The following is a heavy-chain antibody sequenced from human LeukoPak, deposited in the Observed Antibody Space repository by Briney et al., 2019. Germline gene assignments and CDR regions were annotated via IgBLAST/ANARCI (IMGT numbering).Heavy chain of an antibody. CDR3: ARSGYDYSASI. CDR1: GGSISSGSYY. V-gene: IGHV4-61*02. CDR2: IYTSGST. J-gene: IGHJ4*02. D-gene: IGHD5-12*01. Sequence: SETLSLTCTVSGGSISSGSYYWSWIRQPAGKGLEWIGRIYTSGSTNYNPSLKSRVTISVDTSKNQFSLKLSSVTAADTAVYYCARSGYDYSASIWGQGTLVTVSS.